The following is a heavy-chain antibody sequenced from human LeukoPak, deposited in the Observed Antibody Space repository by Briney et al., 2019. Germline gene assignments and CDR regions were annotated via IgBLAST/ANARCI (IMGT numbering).Heavy chain of an antibody. Sequence: SVKVSCKASGGTFSSYAISWVRQAPGQGLEWMGGIIPIFGTANYAQKFQGRATITADESTSTAYMELSSLRSEDTAVYYCARGHRDGATDLNPFDYWGQGTLVTVSS. CDR3: ARGHRDGATDLNPFDY. V-gene: IGHV1-69*13. D-gene: IGHD5-24*01. CDR1: GGTFSSYA. J-gene: IGHJ4*02. CDR2: IIPIFGTA.